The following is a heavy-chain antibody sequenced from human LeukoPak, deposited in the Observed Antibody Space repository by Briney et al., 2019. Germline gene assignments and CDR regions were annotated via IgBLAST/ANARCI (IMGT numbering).Heavy chain of an antibody. CDR2: IYTSGRT. D-gene: IGHD4-11*01. CDR1: GASVSSGSYY. CDR3: ARHADYSNWFDP. V-gene: IGHV4-61*02. Sequence: SETLSLTCTVSGASVSSGSYYWNWLRQPAGRGLEWIGRIYTSGRTDYDPSLKGRVTVSLDTSKNQFSLKLTSMTAADTAVYYCARHADYSNWFDPWGQGTLVTVSS. J-gene: IGHJ5*02.